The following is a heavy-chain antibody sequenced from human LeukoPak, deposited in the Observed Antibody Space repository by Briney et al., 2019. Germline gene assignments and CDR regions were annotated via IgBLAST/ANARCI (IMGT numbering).Heavy chain of an antibody. Sequence: GGSLRLSCAASGFTFSSYGMHWVRQAPGKGLEWVAVIWYDGSNKYYADSVKGRFTISRDNSKNTPYLQMNSLRAEDTAVYYCARDDFGDYYFDYWGQGTLVTVSS. V-gene: IGHV3-33*01. D-gene: IGHD3-3*01. J-gene: IGHJ4*02. CDR2: IWYDGSNK. CDR3: ARDDFGDYYFDY. CDR1: GFTFSSYG.